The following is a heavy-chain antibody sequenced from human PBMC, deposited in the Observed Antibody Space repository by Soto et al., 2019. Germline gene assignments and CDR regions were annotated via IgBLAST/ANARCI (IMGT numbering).Heavy chain of an antibody. Sequence: PSETLSLTCAVSGGSFTSNNWWPWVRQPPGQGLEWIGEIYRTGSTPYNPSLKSRVTISLDKSENQFSLKVTSLTAADTAVYYCASRDPGTSVDYWGQGTLVTVSS. J-gene: IGHJ4*02. CDR2: IYRTGST. CDR3: ASRDPGTSVDY. D-gene: IGHD1-7*01. CDR1: GGSFTSNNW. V-gene: IGHV4-4*02.